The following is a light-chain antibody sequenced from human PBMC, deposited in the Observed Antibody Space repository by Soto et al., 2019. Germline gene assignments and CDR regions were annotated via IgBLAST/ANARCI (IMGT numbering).Light chain of an antibody. CDR3: QHYNSYSEA. V-gene: IGKV1-5*03. CDR1: ESISTW. CDR2: GAS. Sequence: DRFAITCRASESISTWLAWYQQKPGKAPKLLIYGASSLESGVPPRFSGDGSGTEFTLTISSLQRDDFGIYYCQHYNSYSEAFGQGTKVDIK. J-gene: IGKJ1*01.